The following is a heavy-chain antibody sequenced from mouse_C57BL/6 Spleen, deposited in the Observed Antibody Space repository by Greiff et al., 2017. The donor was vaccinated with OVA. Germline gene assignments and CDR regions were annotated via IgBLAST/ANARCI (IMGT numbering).Heavy chain of an antibody. Sequence: VQLQQSGPELVKPGASVKISCKASGYSFTGYYMNWVKQSPEKSLEWIGAINPSTGGTTYNQKFKAKATLTVDKSSSTAYMQLKSLTSEVSAVDYCATHFYGNWFAYWGQGTLVTVSA. D-gene: IGHD2-1*01. CDR1: GYSFTGYY. CDR2: INPSTGGT. V-gene: IGHV1-42*01. J-gene: IGHJ3*01. CDR3: ATHFYGNWFAY.